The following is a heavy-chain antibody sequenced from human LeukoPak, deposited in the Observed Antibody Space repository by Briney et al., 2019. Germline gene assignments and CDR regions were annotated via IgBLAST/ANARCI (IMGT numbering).Heavy chain of an antibody. CDR1: GGTFSSYA. D-gene: IGHD2-2*01. CDR2: IIPIFGTA. J-gene: IGHJ4*02. Sequence: ASVKVSCKASGGTFSSYAISWVRQAPGQGLEWMGGIIPIFGTANYAQKFQGRVTITADESTSTAYMELSSLRSEDTAVYYCQGVVPAASLDYWGQGTLVTVSS. CDR3: QGVVPAASLDY. V-gene: IGHV1-69*13.